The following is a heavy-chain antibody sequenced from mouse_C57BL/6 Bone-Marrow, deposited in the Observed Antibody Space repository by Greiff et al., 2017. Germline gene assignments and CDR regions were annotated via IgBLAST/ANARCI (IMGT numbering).Heavy chain of an antibody. CDR3: ARSGYLGRDY. CDR1: GYTFTDYY. D-gene: IGHD4-1*01. CDR2: INPNNGGT. J-gene: IGHJ2*01. Sequence: EVQLQQSGPELVKPGASVKISCKASGYTFTDYYMNWVKQSHGKSLEWIGDINPNNGGTSYNQKFKGKATLTVDKSSSTAYMELRSLTSEDSAVYYCARSGYLGRDYWGQGTTLTVSS. V-gene: IGHV1-26*01.